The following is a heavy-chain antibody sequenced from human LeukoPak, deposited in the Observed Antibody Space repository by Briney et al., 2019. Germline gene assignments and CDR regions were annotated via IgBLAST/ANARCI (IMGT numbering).Heavy chain of an antibody. D-gene: IGHD3-10*01. CDR1: GFTFSSYA. CDR2: IRYDGSNK. V-gene: IGHV3-30*02. CDR3: AKDRDYYGSGTYYKFDY. Sequence: GRSLRLSCAASGFTFSSYAMHWVRQAPGKGLEWVAFIRYDGSNKYYADSVKGRFTISRDNSRDTLYLQMNSLRTEDTAVYYCAKDRDYYGSGTYYKFDYWGQGTLVTVSS. J-gene: IGHJ4*02.